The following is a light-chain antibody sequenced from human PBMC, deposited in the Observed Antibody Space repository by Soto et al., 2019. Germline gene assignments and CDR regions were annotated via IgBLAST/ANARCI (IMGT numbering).Light chain of an antibody. Sequence: DIQMTQSPSSMSASVGGRVNRTCRASQSISSYLNWYQQKPGKAPKLLIYHASSLESGVPSRFSGSGSGTEFTLTISSLQPDDFATYYCQHYNSYSEAVGQGTKVEIK. CDR1: QSISSY. CDR3: QHYNSYSEA. J-gene: IGKJ1*01. V-gene: IGKV1-5*01. CDR2: HAS.